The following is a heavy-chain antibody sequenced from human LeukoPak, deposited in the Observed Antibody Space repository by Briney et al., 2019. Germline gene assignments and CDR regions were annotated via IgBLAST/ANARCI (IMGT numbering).Heavy chain of an antibody. CDR3: ARGARVTIFGVVTQKYMDV. Sequence: PSETLSLTCTVSGGSIRNYFWSWIRQPPGKGLEWIGYIYSSGSTNYNPSLKSRVTMSVDTSTNQFSLKLSSVTAADTAVYYCARGARVTIFGVVTQKYMDVWGKGTTVTVSS. CDR1: GGSIRNYF. CDR2: IYSSGST. V-gene: IGHV4-59*12. J-gene: IGHJ6*03. D-gene: IGHD3-3*01.